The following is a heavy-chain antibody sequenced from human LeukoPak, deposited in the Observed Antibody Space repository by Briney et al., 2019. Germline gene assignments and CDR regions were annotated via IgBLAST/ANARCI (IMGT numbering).Heavy chain of an antibody. CDR3: AKQSAGSAAWYSLHYDF. CDR1: GFIFSNYG. D-gene: IGHD6-13*01. V-gene: IGHV3-23*01. J-gene: IGHJ4*02. CDR2: VDGGGGGT. Sequence: GGSLRLSCAASGFIFSNYGMNWVRQAPGRGREWVSSVDGGGGGTYYADSVKGRFTISRDNSKDTLYLQMNGLRAEDTAVYFCAKQSAGSAAWYSLHYDFWGQGTLVTVSS.